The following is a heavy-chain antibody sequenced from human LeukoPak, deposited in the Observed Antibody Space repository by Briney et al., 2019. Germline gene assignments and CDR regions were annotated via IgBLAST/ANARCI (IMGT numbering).Heavy chain of an antibody. D-gene: IGHD3-22*01. CDR1: GGSFSGYH. CDR2: INHSGST. J-gene: IGHJ4*02. Sequence: PSETLSLTCAVYGGSFSGYHWSWIRQPPGKGLEWIGEINHSGSTNYNPSLKSRVTISVDTSKNQFSLKLSSVTAADTAVYYCARGTPRYYYDSSGYCDYWGQGTLVTVSS. CDR3: ARGTPRYYYDSSGYCDY. V-gene: IGHV4-34*01.